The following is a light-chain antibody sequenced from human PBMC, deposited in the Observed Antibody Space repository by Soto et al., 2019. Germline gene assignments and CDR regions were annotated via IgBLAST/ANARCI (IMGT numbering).Light chain of an antibody. Sequence: EIVLTQSPGTLSLSPGERATLSCRSSQSVSSSYLAWYQQKPGQAPRLLIYGASSSATGIPDRFSGSGSGTDFTLTISRLEPEDFAVYYFHHYGNSLMYTFGQGTKMEIK. J-gene: IGKJ2*01. V-gene: IGKV3-20*01. CDR2: GAS. CDR1: QSVSSSY. CDR3: HHYGNSLMYT.